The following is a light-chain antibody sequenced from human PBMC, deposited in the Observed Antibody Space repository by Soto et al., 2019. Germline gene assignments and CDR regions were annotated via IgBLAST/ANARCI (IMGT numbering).Light chain of an antibody. CDR2: GVS. V-gene: IGKV3-20*01. CDR3: HKYGPSRGFT. CDR1: QSSNS. Sequence: EIVLSQAPSTLSFSPEETATLSCRTTQSSNSLAWYQEKPGQSPRLLIYGVSSRPTDIPDRFSRSGSGRDFTLTISRLEPEDLAGCGSHKYGPSRGFTFGTGTPVHIK. J-gene: IGKJ3*01.